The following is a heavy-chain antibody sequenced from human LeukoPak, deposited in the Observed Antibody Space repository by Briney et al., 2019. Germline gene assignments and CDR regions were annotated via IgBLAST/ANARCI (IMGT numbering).Heavy chain of an antibody. V-gene: IGHV3-23*01. CDR3: ARTRFPYYRLSVADYYHMDV. Sequence: PGGSLRLSCAASGFTFSSYGMSWVRQAPRKGLEWVSAIGGSGGSTYYADSVKGRFTISRDNSKNTLYLQMNSLRAEDTAVYYCARTRFPYYRLSVADYYHMDVWGKGTTVTVSS. CDR1: GFTFSSYG. J-gene: IGHJ6*03. CDR2: IGGSGGST. D-gene: IGHD3-10*01.